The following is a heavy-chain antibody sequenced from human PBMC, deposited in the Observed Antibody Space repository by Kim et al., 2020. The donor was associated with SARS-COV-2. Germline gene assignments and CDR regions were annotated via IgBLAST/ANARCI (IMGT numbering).Heavy chain of an antibody. D-gene: IGHD4-17*01. CDR3: ARDNSVTSLTPGAMDV. Sequence: SVKGRFTISRDNAKNFLYLQMNSLRAEDTAVYYCARDNSVTSLTPGAMDVWGHGTTVTVSS. J-gene: IGHJ6*01. V-gene: IGHV3-21*06.